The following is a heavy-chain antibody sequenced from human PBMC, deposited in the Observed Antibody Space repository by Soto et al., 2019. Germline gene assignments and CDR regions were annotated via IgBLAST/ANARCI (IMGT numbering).Heavy chain of an antibody. CDR3: ATVLALRSYHLVY. V-gene: IGHV1-8*01. CDR1: GYSLTNFD. CDR2: MNPSSGST. D-gene: IGHD1-26*01. J-gene: IGHJ4*02. Sequence: ASVTVSCKASGYSLTNFDISWVRQAPGQGLEWMGWMNPSSGSTGFPQKFQGRVTMTRNTSITTAYMELTSLTSEDTAVYYCATVLALRSYHLVYWGQGAPVTVSS.